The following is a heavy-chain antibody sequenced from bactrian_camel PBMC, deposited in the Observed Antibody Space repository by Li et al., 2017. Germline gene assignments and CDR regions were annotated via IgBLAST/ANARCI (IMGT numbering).Heavy chain of an antibody. V-gene: IGHV3S53*01. D-gene: IGHD6*01. CDR1: GITGGRTW. CDR2: IDSDGVT. CDR3: AAGARLGGSWYYPQAGYNY. Sequence: HVQLVESGGGSVQPGGSLRLSCAASGITGGRTWLGWFRQAPGKERVGVAGIDSDGVTKYHDSVRGRFTISRDNANRSLYQQMDSLKPEDTATYICAAGARLGGSWYYPQAGYNYWGQGTQVTVS. J-gene: IGHJ4*01.